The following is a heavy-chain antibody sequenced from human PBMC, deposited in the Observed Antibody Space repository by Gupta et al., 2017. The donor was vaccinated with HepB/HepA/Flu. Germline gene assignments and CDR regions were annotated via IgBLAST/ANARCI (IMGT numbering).Heavy chain of an antibody. CDR2: ISHDGSHK. V-gene: IGHV3-30*18. CDR1: GFPFSSYG. Sequence: QVQLVESGGGVVQPGRSPRLSCAASGFPFSSYGTHWVRQAPGKGLEWVAIISHDGSHKDYADSVKGRFTISRDNSKNTLYLQMNSLRAEDTAVYYCAKSYRWSHLRYYFDYWGQGTLVTVSS. CDR3: AKSYRWSHLRYYFDY. D-gene: IGHD2-8*02. J-gene: IGHJ4*02.